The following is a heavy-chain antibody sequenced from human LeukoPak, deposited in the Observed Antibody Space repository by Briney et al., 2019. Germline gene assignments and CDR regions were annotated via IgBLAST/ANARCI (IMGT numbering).Heavy chain of an antibody. V-gene: IGHV4-59*01. CDR3: ARDIPANY. CDR1: GGSISSYY. CDR2: IYYSGST. Sequence: SETLSLTCTVSGGSISSYYWSWIRQPPGKGLEWIGYIYYSGSTNYNPSLKSRVTISVDTSKNQFSLKLSSVTAADTAVYYCARDIPANYWGQGTLVTVSS. J-gene: IGHJ4*02.